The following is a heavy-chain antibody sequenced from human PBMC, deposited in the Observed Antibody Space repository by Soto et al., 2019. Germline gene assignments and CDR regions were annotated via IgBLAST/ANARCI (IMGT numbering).Heavy chain of an antibody. CDR3: ARDSPGGSSWPLDY. J-gene: IGHJ4*02. CDR1: GFTLSSYG. Sequence: QVQLVESGGGVVQPGRSLRLSCAASGFTLSSYGLHWFRQAPGKGLEWVAVIWYDGSNKYYADSVKGRFTISRDNSKNTLYLQMNSLRAEDTAVYYCARDSPGGSSWPLDYWGQGTLVTVSS. V-gene: IGHV3-33*01. D-gene: IGHD6-13*01. CDR2: IWYDGSNK.